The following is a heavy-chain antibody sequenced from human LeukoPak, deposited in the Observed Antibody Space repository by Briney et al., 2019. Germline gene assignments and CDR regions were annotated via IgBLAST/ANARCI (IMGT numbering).Heavy chain of an antibody. CDR2: INHSGST. Sequence: SETLSFTCAVYGGSFSGYYWGWIRQPPGKGLEWIGEINHSGSTNYNPSLKSRVTISVDTSKNQFSLKLSSVTAADTAVYYCARDRPYYYGSGSLYYYYYYMDVWGKGTTVTVSS. V-gene: IGHV4-34*01. J-gene: IGHJ6*03. CDR3: ARDRPYYYGSGSLYYYYYYMDV. CDR1: GGSFSGYY. D-gene: IGHD3-10*01.